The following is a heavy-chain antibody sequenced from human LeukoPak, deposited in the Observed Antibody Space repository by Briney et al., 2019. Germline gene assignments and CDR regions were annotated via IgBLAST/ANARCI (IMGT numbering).Heavy chain of an antibody. CDR2: IYYSGST. CDR1: GGSISSSSYY. V-gene: IGHV4-39*01. J-gene: IGHJ4*02. CDR3: ARHYYDSSGPSLDLDY. Sequence: PSETLSLTCTVPGGSISSSSYYRGWIRQPPGKGLEWIGSIYYSGSTYYNPSLKSRVTISVDTSKNQFSLKLSSVTAADTAVYYCARHYYDSSGPSLDLDYWGQGTLVTVSS. D-gene: IGHD3-22*01.